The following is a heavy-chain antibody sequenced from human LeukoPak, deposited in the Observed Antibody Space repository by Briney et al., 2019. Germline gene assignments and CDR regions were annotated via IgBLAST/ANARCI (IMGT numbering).Heavy chain of an antibody. CDR2: IYPGGVT. Sequence: QSGGSLRLSCAASGLTINTNYMNWVRQAPGRGLEWLSVIYPGGVTKYAESVKGRFTVSRDNAKNSLYLQMNSLRAEDTAVYYCARTTYGSGSYYPGENWFDPWGQGTLVTVSS. D-gene: IGHD3-10*01. V-gene: IGHV3-53*01. J-gene: IGHJ5*02. CDR3: ARTTYGSGSYYPGENWFDP. CDR1: GLTINTNY.